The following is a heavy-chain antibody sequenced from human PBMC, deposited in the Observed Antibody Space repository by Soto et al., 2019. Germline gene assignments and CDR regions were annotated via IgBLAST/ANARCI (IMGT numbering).Heavy chain of an antibody. CDR3: ARYLRGAAARPTPGDY. CDR1: GFTFSSYA. Sequence: GGSLRLSCAASGFTFSSYAMSWVRQAPGKGLEWVSAISGSGGSTYYADSVKGRFTISRDNSKNTLYLQMNSLRAEDTAVYYCARYLRGAAARPTPGDYWGQGTLVTVSS. D-gene: IGHD6-13*01. CDR2: ISGSGGST. J-gene: IGHJ4*02. V-gene: IGHV3-23*01.